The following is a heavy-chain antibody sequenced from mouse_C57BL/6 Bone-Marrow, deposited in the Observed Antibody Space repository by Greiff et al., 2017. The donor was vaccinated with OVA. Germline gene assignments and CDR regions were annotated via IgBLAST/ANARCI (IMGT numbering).Heavy chain of an antibody. CDR2: ISSGSSTI. Sequence: EVHLVESGGGLVKPGGSLKLSCAASGFTFSDYGMHWVRQAPEKGLEWVAYISSGSSTIYYADTVKGRFTISRDNAKNTLFLQMTSLRSEDTAMYYCASPTYYDYDVAMDYWGQGTSVTVSS. V-gene: IGHV5-17*01. J-gene: IGHJ4*01. CDR3: ASPTYYDYDVAMDY. CDR1: GFTFSDYG. D-gene: IGHD2-4*01.